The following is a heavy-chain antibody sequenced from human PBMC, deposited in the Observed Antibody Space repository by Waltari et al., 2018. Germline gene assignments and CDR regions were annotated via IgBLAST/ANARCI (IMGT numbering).Heavy chain of an antibody. D-gene: IGHD5-12*01. J-gene: IGHJ4*02. Sequence: QVQLQESGPGLVKPSETLSLTCTVSGGSISSYYWSWIRQPPGKGLEWIGYIYYSGSTNYDPSLKSRGTISVDTSKNQFSLKLSSVTAADTAVYYCARVMEWLRRPYYFDYWGQGTLVTVSS. CDR1: GGSISSYY. CDR2: IYYSGST. CDR3: ARVMEWLRRPYYFDY. V-gene: IGHV4-59*01.